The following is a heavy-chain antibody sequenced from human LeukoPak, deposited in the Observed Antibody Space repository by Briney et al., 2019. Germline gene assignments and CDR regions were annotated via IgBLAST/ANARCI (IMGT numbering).Heavy chain of an antibody. V-gene: IGHV1-69*04. CDR3: ARDQGLTAPPPYGLDV. CDR2: IIPVLNIT. CDR1: GGTFSTSA. D-gene: IGHD5-18*01. J-gene: IGHJ6*02. Sequence: ASVRVSCKTSGGTFSTSAITWVRQAPGQGLEWMGRIIPVLNITTYAQRFQGRVTITADTSTSTVYMELSSLRSEETAVYYCARDQGLTAPPPYGLDVWGQGTTVIVSS.